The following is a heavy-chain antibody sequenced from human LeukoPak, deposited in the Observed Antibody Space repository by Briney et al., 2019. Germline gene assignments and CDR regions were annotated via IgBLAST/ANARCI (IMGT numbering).Heavy chain of an antibody. D-gene: IGHD2/OR15-2a*01. CDR1: GNYW. CDR2: INSDGSWT. Sequence: PGGSLRLSCAASGNYWMHWVRQAPGEGLVWVSHINSDGSWTSYADSVKGRFTMSKDNAKNTVYLQMNSLRAEDTAVYYCVSFYETYWGRGTLVTVSS. J-gene: IGHJ4*02. V-gene: IGHV3-74*01. CDR3: VSFYETY.